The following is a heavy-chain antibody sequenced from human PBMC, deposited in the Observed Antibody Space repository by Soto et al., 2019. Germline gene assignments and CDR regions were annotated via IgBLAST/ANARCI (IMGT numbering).Heavy chain of an antibody. V-gene: IGHV1-18*01. D-gene: IGHD3-16*01. CDR2: ISGYNANT. J-gene: IGHJ6*02. CDR3: AGMGDGPYCYYGLDV. CDR1: GYSFTRYG. Sequence: QVQLVQSGAEVKKPGASVKVSCKASGYSFTRYGISWVRQAPGQGLEWMGWISGYNANTNYPENLQGRVTMTTDTSTSTAYMEVRNLISDDTAVYYCAGMGDGPYCYYGLDVWGQGTTVTVSS.